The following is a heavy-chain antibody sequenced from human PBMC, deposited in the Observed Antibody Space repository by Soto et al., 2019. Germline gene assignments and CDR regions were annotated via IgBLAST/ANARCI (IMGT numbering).Heavy chain of an antibody. D-gene: IGHD6-19*01. CDR2: INAGNGNT. CDR1: GYTFTSYA. J-gene: IGHJ4*02. CDR3: VAVDYGDY. V-gene: IGHV1-3*01. Sequence: QVQLVQSGAEVKKPGASVKVSCKTSGYTFTSYAVHWARQPPGQRLEWMGWINAGNGNTEYSQKFQGRVTFTRDTSASTAHMELSSLRSEDTAVYYCVAVDYGDYWGQGTLVTVSS.